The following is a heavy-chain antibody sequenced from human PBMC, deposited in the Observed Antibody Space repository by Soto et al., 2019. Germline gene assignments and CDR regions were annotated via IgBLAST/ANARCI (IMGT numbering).Heavy chain of an antibody. Sequence: SVKVSCKASGGTFSSYTISWVRQAPGQGLEWMGRIIPILGIANYAQKFQGRVTITADKSTSTAYMELSSLRSEDTAVYYCARDYCTNGVCYSPTDAFDIWGQGTMVTVSS. D-gene: IGHD2-8*01. CDR2: IIPILGIA. V-gene: IGHV1-69*04. CDR1: GGTFSSYT. CDR3: ARDYCTNGVCYSPTDAFDI. J-gene: IGHJ3*02.